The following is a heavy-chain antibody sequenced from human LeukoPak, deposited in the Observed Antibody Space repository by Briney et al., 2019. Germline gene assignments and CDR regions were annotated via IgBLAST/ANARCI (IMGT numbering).Heavy chain of an antibody. CDR2: ISSSSSYI. D-gene: IGHD5-18*01. J-gene: IGHJ6*02. V-gene: IGHV3-21*01. CDR3: ARERDTAMGEHGMDV. CDR1: GFTFSSYS. Sequence: GGSLRLSCAAYGFTFSSYSMNWVRQAPGKGLEWVSSISSSSSYIYYADSVKGRFTISRDNAKNSLYLQMNSLRAEDTAVYYCARERDTAMGEHGMDVWGQGTTVTVSS.